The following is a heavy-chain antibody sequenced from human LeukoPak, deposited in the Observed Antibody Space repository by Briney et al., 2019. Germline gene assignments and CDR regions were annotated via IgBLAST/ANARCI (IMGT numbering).Heavy chain of an antibody. CDR2: ISYDGNNK. CDR3: ARGPGGFYGDHNYFDY. CDR1: GFTFSSYA. D-gene: IGHD4-17*01. J-gene: IGHJ4*02. Sequence: GRSLRLSCAASGFTFSSYAMHWVRQAPGKGLEWVAVISYDGNNKYYADSVKGRFTISRDNSKNTLYLQMNSLRAEDTAVYYCARGPGGFYGDHNYFDYWGQGTLVTVSS. V-gene: IGHV3-30-3*01.